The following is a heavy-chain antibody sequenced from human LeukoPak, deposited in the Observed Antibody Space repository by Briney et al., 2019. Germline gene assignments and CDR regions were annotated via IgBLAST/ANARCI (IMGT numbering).Heavy chain of an antibody. CDR1: GFTVSSNY. Sequence: GGSLRLSCAASGFTVSSNYMSWVRQAPGKGLEWVSVIYSGGSTYYADSVKGRFTISRDNSKNTLYLQMNSLRAEDTAVYYCARDDNSSGWYSKNAFDIWGQGTMVTVSS. J-gene: IGHJ3*02. V-gene: IGHV3-66*01. CDR3: ARDDNSSGWYSKNAFDI. D-gene: IGHD6-19*01. CDR2: IYSGGST.